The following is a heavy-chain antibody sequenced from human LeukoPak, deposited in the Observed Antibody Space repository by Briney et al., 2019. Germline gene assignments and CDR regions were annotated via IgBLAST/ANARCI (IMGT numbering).Heavy chain of an antibody. Sequence: SETLSLTCTVSGASFSSGDQYWNWIRQSPGKGLEWIGSIHPSGMLYNNPCLESRVTISIDTSKNQFSLNLNSVTAADTAVYFCSRGLGSRKLGYWGQGTLVTVSS. CDR1: GASFSSGDQY. V-gene: IGHV4-31*03. D-gene: IGHD2-2*01. J-gene: IGHJ4*02. CDR2: IHPSGML. CDR3: SRGLGSRKLGY.